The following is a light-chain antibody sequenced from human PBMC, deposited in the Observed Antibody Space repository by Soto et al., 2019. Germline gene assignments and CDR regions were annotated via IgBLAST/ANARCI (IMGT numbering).Light chain of an antibody. V-gene: IGKV3-20*01. CDR1: QSVSSTY. CDR2: AAS. CDR3: QQYGTSPIT. J-gene: IGKJ5*01. Sequence: EVVLMQSPDTLSLPPGERATLSCRASQSVSSTYLAWYQQQPGQAPRLLIYAASSRATGIPDRFSGSGSGTAFTLTITRLEPEDFAVYYCQQYGTSPITFGRGTRLEIK.